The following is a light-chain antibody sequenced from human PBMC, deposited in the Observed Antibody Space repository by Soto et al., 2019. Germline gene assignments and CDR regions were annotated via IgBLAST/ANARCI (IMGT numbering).Light chain of an antibody. CDR3: QQRTAWPPFT. CDR1: QSVTSY. Sequence: EIVLTQSPATLSLSPGERATLSCRASQSVTSYLAWYQQKPGQAPRLLIYDTSNRATGIPARFRGSGSGTDFTLTISSLEPEDFAVYYCQQRTAWPPFTFGGGTKVEIK. CDR2: DTS. V-gene: IGKV3-11*01. J-gene: IGKJ4*01.